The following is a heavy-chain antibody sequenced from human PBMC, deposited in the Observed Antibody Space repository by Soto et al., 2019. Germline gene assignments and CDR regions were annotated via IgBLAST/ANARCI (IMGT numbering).Heavy chain of an antibody. V-gene: IGHV1-2*02. CDR1: GYTFTGSS. CDR2: INPNNGVT. Sequence: ASVKVSCKASGYTFTGSSLHWVRQAPGRRLEWMGWINPNNGVTNYAQKFQGRVAMTRDTSISTAYMELSRLTSDDTAVYYCARVQLELMRDAFDIWGQGTMVTVSS. CDR3: ARVQLELMRDAFDI. J-gene: IGHJ3*02. D-gene: IGHD1-1*01.